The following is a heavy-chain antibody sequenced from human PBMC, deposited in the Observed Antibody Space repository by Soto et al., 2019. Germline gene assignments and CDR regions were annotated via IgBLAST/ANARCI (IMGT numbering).Heavy chain of an antibody. Sequence: QVKLVESGGGVVQPGGSLRLSCAASGFTFSEYGIDWFRQAPGKGLEWVAVISHEGSVQYYADSVKGRFSVSRDNLKNKVYLQMNSLRREDTAMYHCAKEATPRVSRWDDYWRQGTLVTVSS. CDR2: ISHEGSVQ. CDR1: GFTFSEYG. CDR3: AKEATPRVSRWDDY. J-gene: IGHJ4*02. V-gene: IGHV3-30*18. D-gene: IGHD1-26*01.